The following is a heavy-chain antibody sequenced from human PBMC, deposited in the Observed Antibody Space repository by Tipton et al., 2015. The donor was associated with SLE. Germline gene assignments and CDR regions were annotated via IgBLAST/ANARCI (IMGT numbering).Heavy chain of an antibody. CDR2: VTYRGATYTRT. D-gene: IGHD3-16*01. Sequence: TLSLTCTVSGGSISSRDYFWGWIRQPPGKGLEWIGCVTYRGATYTRTFYNPSPKSRVTISVDTPGTRLSLTVNSLTAADTAMYHCGTLGWGHAYWGQGTLVTVSS. V-gene: IGHV4-39*07. CDR3: GTLGWGHAY. CDR1: GGSISSRDYF. J-gene: IGHJ4*01.